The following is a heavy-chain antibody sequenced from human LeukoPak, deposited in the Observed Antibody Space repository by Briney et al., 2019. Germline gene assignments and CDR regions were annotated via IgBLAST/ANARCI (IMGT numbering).Heavy chain of an antibody. CDR3: ARVNPPIGLSGKTKGFDY. Sequence: SETLSLTCTVSGGSISSYYWSWIRQPPGKGLEWIGYIYYSGSTNYNPSLKSRVTISVDTSKNQFSLKLSSVTAADTAVYYCARVNPPIGLSGKTKGFDYWGQGTLVTVSS. CDR2: IYYSGST. D-gene: IGHD1-26*01. J-gene: IGHJ4*02. V-gene: IGHV4-59*01. CDR1: GGSISSYY.